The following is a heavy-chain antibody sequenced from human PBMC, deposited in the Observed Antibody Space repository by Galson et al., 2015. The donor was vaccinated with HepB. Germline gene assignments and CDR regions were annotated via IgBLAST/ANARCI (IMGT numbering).Heavy chain of an antibody. Sequence: QSGAEVKKPGESLKISCKGSGYSFISYWIGWVRQMPGKGLEWMGIIYPGDSDTRYSPSFQGQVTISADKSISTAYLQWSSLKASDTATYYCARRRGGYFDWFYGMDVWGQGTTVTVSS. J-gene: IGHJ6*02. V-gene: IGHV5-51*01. CDR1: GYSFISYW. CDR3: ARRRGGYFDWFYGMDV. CDR2: IYPGDSDT. D-gene: IGHD3-9*01.